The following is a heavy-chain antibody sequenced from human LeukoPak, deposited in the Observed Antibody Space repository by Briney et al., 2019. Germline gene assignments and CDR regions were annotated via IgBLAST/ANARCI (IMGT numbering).Heavy chain of an antibody. V-gene: IGHV1-2*02. CDR3: ARDQNGPPWYYFDY. J-gene: IGHJ4*02. CDR2: INPNSGGT. Sequence: ASVKVSCKASGYTFTGYYMHWVRQAPGQGLEWMGWINPNSGGTNYAQKFQGRVTMTRDTSISTAYMELSRLRSDDTAVYYCARDQNGPPWYYFDYWGQGTLVTVSS. CDR1: GYTFTGYY. D-gene: IGHD1-1*01.